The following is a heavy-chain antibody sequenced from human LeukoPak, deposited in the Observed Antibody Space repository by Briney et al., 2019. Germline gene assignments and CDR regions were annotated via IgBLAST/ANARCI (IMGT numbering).Heavy chain of an antibody. CDR2: ISGSGDST. Sequence: GGSLRLSCAASGFIFSSYAMSWVRQAPGKGLEWVSAISGSGDSTYYADSVKGRFTISRDNSKNTLYLQMNSLRAEDTAVYYCAKEMGSSGWYSYCFDYWGQGTLVTVSS. CDR1: GFIFSSYA. CDR3: AKEMGSSGWYSYCFDY. J-gene: IGHJ4*02. D-gene: IGHD6-19*01. V-gene: IGHV3-23*01.